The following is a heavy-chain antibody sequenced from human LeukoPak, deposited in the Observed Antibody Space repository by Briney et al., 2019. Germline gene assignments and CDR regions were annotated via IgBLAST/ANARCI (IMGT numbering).Heavy chain of an antibody. CDR1: GYTFTTYD. J-gene: IGHJ4*02. D-gene: IGHD4-23*01. CDR2: MNPNTGNT. V-gene: IGHV1-8*01. Sequence: ASVKVSCKASGYTFTTYDINWVRQATGRGLEWMGWMNPNTGNTGYAQKFQGRINITRDTSVSTVYVELSSLRSEDTAVYFCARDGGNSKKYPFDYWGQGALVTVSS. CDR3: ARDGGNSKKYPFDY.